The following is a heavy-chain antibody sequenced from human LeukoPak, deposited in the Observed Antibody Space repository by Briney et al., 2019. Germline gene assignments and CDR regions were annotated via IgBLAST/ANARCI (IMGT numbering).Heavy chain of an antibody. J-gene: IGHJ6*03. Sequence: SGTLSLTCAVSGGSISSSNWWSWVRQPPGKGLEWIGEINHSGSTNYNPSLKSRVTISVDTSKNQFSLKLSSVTAADTAVYYCARGYDSSGYLYYYYYMDVWGKGTTVTVSS. V-gene: IGHV4-4*02. CDR1: GGSISSSNW. D-gene: IGHD3-22*01. CDR3: ARGYDSSGYLYYYYYMDV. CDR2: INHSGST.